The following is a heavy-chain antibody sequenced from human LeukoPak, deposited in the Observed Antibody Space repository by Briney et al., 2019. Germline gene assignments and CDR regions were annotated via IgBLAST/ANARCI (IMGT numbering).Heavy chain of an antibody. D-gene: IGHD6-19*01. CDR2: IYSDGST. V-gene: IGHV3-66*01. CDR1: GFTLSNNY. CDR3: ARALTYSTGWYSFDY. J-gene: IGHJ4*02. Sequence: GGSVRLSCAASGFTLSNNYTSWVRQAPGTGLEWLSVIYSDGSTKYAGSVKGRVTISRDNSKNALYLQINSLRAEDTAVYFCARALTYSTGWYSFDYWGQGPL.